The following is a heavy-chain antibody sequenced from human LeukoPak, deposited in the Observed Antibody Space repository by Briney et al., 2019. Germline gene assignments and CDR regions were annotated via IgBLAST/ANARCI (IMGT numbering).Heavy chain of an antibody. CDR2: INHSGST. Sequence: KTSETLSLTCAVYGGSFSSYYWSWISQPPGKGLEWIGEINHSGSTNYNPSLKSRVTISVDTSKNQFSLKLSSVTAADTAVYYCASSSYGDYTPTYNWFDPWGQGTLVTVSS. D-gene: IGHD4-17*01. J-gene: IGHJ5*02. CDR3: ASSSYGDYTPTYNWFDP. CDR1: GGSFSSYY. V-gene: IGHV4-34*01.